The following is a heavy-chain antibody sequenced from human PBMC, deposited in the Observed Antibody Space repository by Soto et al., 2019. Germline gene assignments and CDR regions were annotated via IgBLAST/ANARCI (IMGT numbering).Heavy chain of an antibody. V-gene: IGHV3-23*01. CDR3: AKRTVGWYFDL. Sequence: LSCAASGFTFSSYAMNWVRQAPGKGLEWVSVISGSGGSTYYADAVKGRFTISRDNSKNTLYLQMNSLRAEDTAVYYCAKRTVGWYFDLWGRGTLVTVSS. CDR2: ISGSGGST. J-gene: IGHJ2*01. CDR1: GFTFSSYA. D-gene: IGHD4-17*01.